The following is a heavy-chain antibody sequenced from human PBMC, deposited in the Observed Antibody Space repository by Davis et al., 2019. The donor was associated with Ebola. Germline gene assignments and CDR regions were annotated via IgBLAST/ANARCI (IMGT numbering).Heavy chain of an antibody. CDR2: IYYSGST. CDR1: GGSISSHY. V-gene: IGHV4-59*11. D-gene: IGHD3-3*01. Sequence: PSETLSLTCTVSGGSISSHYWSWIRQPPGKGLEWIGYIYYSGSTNYNPSLKSRVTISVDTSKNQFSLRLSSVTAADTAVYYCARDRGFWSGLDYYYGMDVWGQGTTVTVSS. J-gene: IGHJ6*02. CDR3: ARDRGFWSGLDYYYGMDV.